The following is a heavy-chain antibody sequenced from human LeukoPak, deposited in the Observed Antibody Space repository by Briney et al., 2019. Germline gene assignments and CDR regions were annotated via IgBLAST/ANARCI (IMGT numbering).Heavy chain of an antibody. Sequence: GGSLRLSCAASGFTFSSYSMNWVRQAPGKGLEWASSISSSSSYIYYADSVKGRFTISRDNAKNSLYLQMNSLRAEDTAVYYCARATSSSSHYYYYYYMDVWGKGTTVTVSS. J-gene: IGHJ6*03. V-gene: IGHV3-21*01. D-gene: IGHD6-6*01. CDR1: GFTFSSYS. CDR3: ARATSSSSHYYYYYYMDV. CDR2: ISSSSSYI.